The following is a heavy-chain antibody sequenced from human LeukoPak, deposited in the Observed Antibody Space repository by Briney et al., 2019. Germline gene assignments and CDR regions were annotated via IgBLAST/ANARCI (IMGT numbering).Heavy chain of an antibody. CDR3: AKTNGYNDY. CDR1: GFTFGNYG. Sequence: PGGSLRLSCADSGFTFGNYGMSWVRQAPGKGLEWVSSISGSGDNTYYADSVKGRSAISRDNSKNTLYLQMDSLRVEDTAVYQCAKTNGYNDYWGRGTLVTVSS. V-gene: IGHV3-23*01. D-gene: IGHD3-10*01. CDR2: ISGSGDNT. J-gene: IGHJ4*02.